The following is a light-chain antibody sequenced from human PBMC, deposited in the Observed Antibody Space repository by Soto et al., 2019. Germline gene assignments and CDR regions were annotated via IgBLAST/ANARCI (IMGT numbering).Light chain of an antibody. J-gene: IGKJ4*01. CDR2: SVS. V-gene: IGKV1-12*01. Sequence: DIQMTQSPSSVSASVGDRVTITCRASQGVSGWLAWYQQKPGKAPKLLIYSVSSLQSGVPARVSGSGSGTDVALTISSLQPDDFATYYCQQANGFPVAFGGGTRVAIK. CDR3: QQANGFPVA. CDR1: QGVSGW.